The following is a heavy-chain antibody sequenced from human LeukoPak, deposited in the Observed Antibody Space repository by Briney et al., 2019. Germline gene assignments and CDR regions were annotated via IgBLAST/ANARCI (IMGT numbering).Heavy chain of an antibody. CDR3: ARQNDFRLDY. V-gene: IGHV5-51*01. CDR1: GYTFSSYW. Sequence: GESLKISCKGSGYTFSSYWIGWVRQMPGKGLEWMGIIYPGDSDTRYSPSLQGQVTISVDTSLGTAYLQWSSLKPSDTAIYYCARQNDFRLDYWGQGTPVTVSS. CDR2: IYPGDSDT. D-gene: IGHD3-3*01. J-gene: IGHJ4*02.